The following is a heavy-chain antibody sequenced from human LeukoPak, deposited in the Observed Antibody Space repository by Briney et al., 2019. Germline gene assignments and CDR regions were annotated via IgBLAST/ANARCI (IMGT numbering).Heavy chain of an antibody. Sequence: ASVTVSCKASGYTFTGYYMHWVRQAPGQGLEWMGWINPNSGGTNYAQTFQGRVTMTRDTSISTAYMELSRLRSDDTAVYYCARVEAETWGKNWGQGTLVTVSS. D-gene: IGHD3-16*01. CDR3: ARVEAETWGKN. CDR2: INPNSGGT. V-gene: IGHV1-2*02. CDR1: GYTFTGYY. J-gene: IGHJ4*02.